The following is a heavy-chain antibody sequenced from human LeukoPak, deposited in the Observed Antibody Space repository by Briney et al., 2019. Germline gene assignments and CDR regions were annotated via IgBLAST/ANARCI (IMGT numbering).Heavy chain of an antibody. CDR3: AKDRHVGSHNY. D-gene: IGHD1-26*01. J-gene: IGHJ4*02. Sequence: PGGSLRLSCAASGFTFSSYAMTWVRQAPGKGLEWVSVSGCGGSTYYADSVKGRFTISRDNSKNTVYLQMNSLRAEDTAVYYCAKDRHVGSHNYWGQGTQVTVSS. CDR1: GFTFSSYA. V-gene: IGHV3-23*01. CDR2: SGCGGST.